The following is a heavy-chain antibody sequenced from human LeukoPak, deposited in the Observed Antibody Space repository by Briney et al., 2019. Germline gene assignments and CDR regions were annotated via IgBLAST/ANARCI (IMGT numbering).Heavy chain of an antibody. CDR3: ARGRLQLVLEYGYYMDV. V-gene: IGHV4-59*01. Sequence: SQTLSLTCTVSGGSISNYYWSWNRQPPGKGLEWIAYIHYSGRTNYNPSLKSRVTISDDTSKNQVSLKVNSVTAADTAVYYCARGRLQLVLEYGYYMDVWGKGTTVIVSS. CDR1: GGSISNYY. J-gene: IGHJ6*03. D-gene: IGHD6-6*01. CDR2: IHYSGRT.